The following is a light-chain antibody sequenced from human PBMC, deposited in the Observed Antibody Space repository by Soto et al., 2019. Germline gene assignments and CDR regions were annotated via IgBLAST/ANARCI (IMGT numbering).Light chain of an antibody. CDR1: QSVSSSY. V-gene: IGKV3-20*01. CDR2: GAS. Sequence: EIGLTQSPGTLSLSPGVRATLSCRASQSVSSSYLAWYQQKPGQAPRLLIYGASSRATGIPDRFSGSGSGTDFTLTISRLEPEDFAVYYCQQYGSSPKTFGGGTKVEIK. J-gene: IGKJ4*01. CDR3: QQYGSSPKT.